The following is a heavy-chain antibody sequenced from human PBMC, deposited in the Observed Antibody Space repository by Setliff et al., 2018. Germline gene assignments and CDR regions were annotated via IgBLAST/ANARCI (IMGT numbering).Heavy chain of an antibody. D-gene: IGHD3-16*01. V-gene: IGHV3-23*01. CDR1: GFNFSINDMTYG. Sequence: PGGSLRLSCAASGFNFSINDMTYGMSWVRQAPGKGLQWVSGISGNSGSTYYAASVKGRFTISRDNSKNTLCLQMNSLRAEDTAVYYCAKPQVELRWGFESWGQGTLVTVSS. J-gene: IGHJ4*02. CDR3: AKPQVELRWGFES. CDR2: ISGNSGST.